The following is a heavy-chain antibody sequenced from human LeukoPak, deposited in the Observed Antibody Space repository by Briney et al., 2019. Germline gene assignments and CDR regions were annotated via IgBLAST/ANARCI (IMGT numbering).Heavy chain of an antibody. CDR3: ARDRAWNYFDY. V-gene: IGHV3-30*03. Sequence: GGSLRLSCAPSGFTFSRHGMHWVRQAPGKGLEWVAIISNDGSRKYYAHSVEGRFTISRDNSKNTLYLQMDSLRTEDTAVYYCARDRAWNYFDYWGQGTLVTVSS. CDR1: GFTFSRHG. D-gene: IGHD3-3*01. J-gene: IGHJ4*02. CDR2: ISNDGSRK.